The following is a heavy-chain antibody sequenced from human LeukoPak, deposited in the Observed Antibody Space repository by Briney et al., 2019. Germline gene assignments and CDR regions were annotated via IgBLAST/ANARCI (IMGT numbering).Heavy chain of an antibody. Sequence: PGGSPRLSCAASGFAFSSYAMSWVRQAPGKGLEWVSAISGSGGSTYYADSVKGRFTISRDNSKNTLYLQMNSLRAEDTAVYYCAKELLAAAGTPGDYWGQGTLVTVSS. CDR3: AKELLAAAGTPGDY. D-gene: IGHD6-13*01. J-gene: IGHJ4*02. CDR1: GFAFSSYA. V-gene: IGHV3-23*01. CDR2: ISGSGGST.